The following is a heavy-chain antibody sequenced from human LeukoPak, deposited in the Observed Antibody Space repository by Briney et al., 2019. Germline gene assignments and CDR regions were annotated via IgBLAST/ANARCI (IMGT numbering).Heavy chain of an antibody. CDR1: GFTFSSYE. V-gene: IGHV3-48*03. D-gene: IGHD3-3*01. CDR2: ISSSGSTI. J-gene: IGHJ4*02. Sequence: PGGSLRLSCAASGFTFSSYEMNWVRQAPGKGLEWVSYISSSGSTIYYADSVKGRFTISRDNAKNSLYLQLNSLRAEDTAVYYCARAGDFWSGDLATNYFDYWGQGTLVTVSS. CDR3: ARAGDFWSGDLATNYFDY.